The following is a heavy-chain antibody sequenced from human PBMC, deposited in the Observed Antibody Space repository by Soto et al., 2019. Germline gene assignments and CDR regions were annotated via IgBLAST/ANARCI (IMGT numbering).Heavy chain of an antibody. CDR3: EKDWTGDTGPWRDG. J-gene: IGHJ6*01. D-gene: IGHD2-8*02. CDR2: ISGSDGST. V-gene: IGHV3-23*01. CDR1: GFTFNNYA. Sequence: EVQLLESGGGLVQPGGSLRLSCAASGFTFNNYAMTWVRQAPGKGLEWVSTISGSDGSTYYADSVKGRLTISRDNSKNALYLQMSSLRAEDTALYYCEKDWTGDTGPWRDGWGQGTTVTVSS.